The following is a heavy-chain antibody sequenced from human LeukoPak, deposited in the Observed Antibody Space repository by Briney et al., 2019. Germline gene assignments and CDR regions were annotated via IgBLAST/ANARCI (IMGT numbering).Heavy chain of an antibody. J-gene: IGHJ4*02. CDR1: GFTFNNYG. CDR3: ARETVGIDY. Sequence: PGGSLRLSCAASGFTFNNYGMIWVRQAPGKGLEWVSYISSSSSTITYADSVKGRFTISRDNAGSSLSLQMNTLRAEDTAVYYCARETVGIDYWGQGTLVTVSS. CDR2: ISSSSSTI. D-gene: IGHD4-23*01. V-gene: IGHV3-48*01.